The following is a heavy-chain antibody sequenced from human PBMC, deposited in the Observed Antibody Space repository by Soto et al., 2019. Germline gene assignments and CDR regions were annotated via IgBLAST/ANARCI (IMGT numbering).Heavy chain of an antibody. Sequence: GESLKISCKGSGYTFTNYWIGWVRQMPGKGLEWMGIIYPGDSDTKYNPSFQGQVTISADKSITTTYLRWTSLKASDTAIYYCAASIFYYGMDVWGQGTAVTVSS. CDR2: IYPGDSDT. CDR3: AASIFYYGMDV. V-gene: IGHV5-51*01. CDR1: GYTFTNYW. J-gene: IGHJ6*02.